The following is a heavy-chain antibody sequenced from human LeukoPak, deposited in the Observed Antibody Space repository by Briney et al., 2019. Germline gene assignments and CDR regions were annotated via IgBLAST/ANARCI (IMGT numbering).Heavy chain of an antibody. CDR3: ARGPKYYGGNSAWVDY. CDR2: INPNSGGT. D-gene: IGHD4-23*01. CDR1: GYTFTGYY. J-gene: IGHJ4*02. V-gene: IGHV1-2*02. Sequence: GASVKVSCKASGYTFTGYYMYWVRQAPGQGLEWMGWINPNSGGTNYAQKFQGRVTMTRDTSISTAYMELSRLRSDDTPVYYCARGPKYYGGNSAWVDYWGQGTLVTVSS.